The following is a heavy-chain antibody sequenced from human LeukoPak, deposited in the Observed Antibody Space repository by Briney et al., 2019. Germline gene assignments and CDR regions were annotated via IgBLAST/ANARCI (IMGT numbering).Heavy chain of an antibody. CDR3: AKCYYDNSGYYPDH. D-gene: IGHD3-22*01. V-gene: IGHV3-23*01. CDR2: ISGSGGIT. Sequence: GGSLRPSCAASGFTFSSYAMSWVRQAPGKGLEWVSTISGSGGITHYADSVKGRITISRDNSKNTLYLQMTSLRAEDTAVYYCAKCYYDNSGYYPDHWGQGTLVTVSS. CDR1: GFTFSSYA. J-gene: IGHJ5*02.